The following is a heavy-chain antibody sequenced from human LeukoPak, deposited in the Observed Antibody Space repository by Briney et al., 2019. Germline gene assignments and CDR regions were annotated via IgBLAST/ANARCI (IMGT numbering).Heavy chain of an antibody. CDR1: GGSISSYY. Sequence: SETLSLTCTVSGGSISSYYWSWIRQPPGKGLEWIGYIYYSGSTNYNPSLKSRVTISVDTSKNQFSLKLSSVTAADTAVYYCARDNTYAFDIWGQGTMVTVSS. CDR3: ARDNTYAFDI. J-gene: IGHJ3*02. V-gene: IGHV4-59*01. D-gene: IGHD2/OR15-2a*01. CDR2: IYYSGST.